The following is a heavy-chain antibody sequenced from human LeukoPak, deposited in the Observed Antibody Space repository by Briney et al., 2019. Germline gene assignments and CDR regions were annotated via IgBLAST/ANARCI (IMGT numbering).Heavy chain of an antibody. D-gene: IGHD3-16*02. J-gene: IGHJ4*02. V-gene: IGHV1-18*01. CDR1: GYTFTSYG. CDR2: ISVYNDNK. CDR3: ARDNDYVWGSYRYPGY. Sequence: ASVKVSCKASGYTFTSYGISWVRQAPGQGLEWMGWISVYNDNKNYAQKFQGRVTMTTDPSTSTAHTELRSLRSDDTAVYYCARDNDYVWGSYRYPGYWGQGTLVTVPS.